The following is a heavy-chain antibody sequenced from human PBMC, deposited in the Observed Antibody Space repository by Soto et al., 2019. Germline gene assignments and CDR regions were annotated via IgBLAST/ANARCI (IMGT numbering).Heavy chain of an antibody. CDR3: ARPKYGETYFDS. J-gene: IGHJ4*02. V-gene: IGHV1-2*02. D-gene: IGHD2-21*01. CDR2: INPYSGGT. CDR1: GYTFTSYD. Sequence: GASVKVSCKASGYTFTSYDINWLRQAPGQSLEWMGWINPYSGGTHFARKFQDRVTMARDTSVSTAYMELSSLKSDDTAVYYCARPKYGETYFDSWGQGTVVTVSS.